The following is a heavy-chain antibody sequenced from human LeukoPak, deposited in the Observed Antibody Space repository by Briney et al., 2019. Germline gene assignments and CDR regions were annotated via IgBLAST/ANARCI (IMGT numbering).Heavy chain of an antibody. D-gene: IGHD3/OR15-3a*01. J-gene: IGHJ4*02. CDR3: AKVGIFGLVTYYFDY. CDR2: IGWNSGLI. V-gene: IGHV3-9*01. Sequence: GGSLRLSCAASGFTFDEYAMHWVRQAPGKGLEWVSGIGWNSGLIDYADSVKGRFTISRDNAKNSLYLQMNGLKAEDTAFYYCAKVGIFGLVTYYFDYWGQGTLVTVSS. CDR1: GFTFDEYA.